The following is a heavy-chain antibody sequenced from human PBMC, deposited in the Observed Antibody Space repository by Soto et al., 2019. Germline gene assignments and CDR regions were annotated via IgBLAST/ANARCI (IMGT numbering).Heavy chain of an antibody. Sequence: SETLSLTCAVSGGSISSGGYSWSWIRQPPGKGLEWIGYIYYSGSTYYNPSLKSRVTISVDTSKNQFSLKLSSVTAADTAVYYCARGGNFWSGYSPPHYYYGMDVWGQGTTVTVSS. CDR2: IYYSGST. J-gene: IGHJ6*02. CDR1: GGSISSGGYS. D-gene: IGHD3-3*01. V-gene: IGHV4-30-2*05. CDR3: ARGGNFWSGYSPPHYYYGMDV.